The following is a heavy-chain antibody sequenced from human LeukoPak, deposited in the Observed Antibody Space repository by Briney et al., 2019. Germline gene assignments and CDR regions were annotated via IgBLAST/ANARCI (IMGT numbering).Heavy chain of an antibody. D-gene: IGHD1-26*01. Sequence: SETLSLTCTVSGGSISSYYWSWIRQPPGKGLEWIGYIYYSGSTNYNPSLKSRVTISVGTSKNQFSLKLSSVTAADTAVYYCARSGSYYPHFDYWGQGTLVTVSS. CDR2: IYYSGST. V-gene: IGHV4-59*01. J-gene: IGHJ4*02. CDR3: ARSGSYYPHFDY. CDR1: GGSISSYY.